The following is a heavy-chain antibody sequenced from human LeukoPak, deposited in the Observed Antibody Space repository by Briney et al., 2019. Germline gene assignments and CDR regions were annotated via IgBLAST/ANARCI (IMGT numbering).Heavy chain of an antibody. D-gene: IGHD2-21*02. V-gene: IGHV1-69*05. CDR1: GGTFSSYA. CDR3: VRTPPKGDIDY. Sequence: SVKVSCKASGGTFSSYAISWVRQAPGQGLEWMGGIIPIFGTANYAQKFQGRVSMTRATSISTAYLELSSLTFEDTAVYYCVRTPPKGDIDYWGQGTLVTVSS. CDR2: IIPIFGTA. J-gene: IGHJ4*02.